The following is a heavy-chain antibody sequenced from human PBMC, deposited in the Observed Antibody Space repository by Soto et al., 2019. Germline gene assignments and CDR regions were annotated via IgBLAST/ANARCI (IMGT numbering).Heavy chain of an antibody. J-gene: IGHJ4*02. D-gene: IGHD1-1*01. Sequence: EVPLVESGGGLVQPGGSLRLSCAASGFTFSGSWMHWVRQAPGKGLVWVSRISSDGSSTTYADSVKGRFTISRDNAKNLLYPHSKNLRAGETVVYDCATVGTRTFTYWGQGTLVTVSS. CDR3: ATVGTRTFTY. V-gene: IGHV3-74*03. CDR1: GFTFSGSW. CDR2: ISSDGSST.